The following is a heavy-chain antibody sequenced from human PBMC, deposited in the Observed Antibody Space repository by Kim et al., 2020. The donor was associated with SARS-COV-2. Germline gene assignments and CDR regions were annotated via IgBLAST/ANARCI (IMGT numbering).Heavy chain of an antibody. CDR2: INHSGST. D-gene: IGHD4-17*01. V-gene: IGHV4-34*01. CDR1: GGSFRGYY. Sequence: SETLSLTCAVYGGSFRGYYWSWIRQPPGKGLEWIGEINHSGSTNYNPSLKSRVTISVDTSKNQLSLKLSSVTAADTAVYYCARRYYGDSPPDYWGQGTLV. CDR3: ARRYYGDSPPDY. J-gene: IGHJ4*02.